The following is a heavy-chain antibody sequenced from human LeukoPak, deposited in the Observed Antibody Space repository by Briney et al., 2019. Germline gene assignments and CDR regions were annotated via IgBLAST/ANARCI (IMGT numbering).Heavy chain of an antibody. CDR3: ARDQVTAIEYYQH. D-gene: IGHD2-21*02. CDR2: INSDGSTT. J-gene: IGHJ1*01. CDR1: GFTFSNYW. V-gene: IGHV3-74*01. Sequence: GGSLRPSCAASGFTFSNYWMHWVRQPPGKGLVWVSRINSDGSTTNYADSVKGRFTISRDNSKNTLYLQMNGLRAEDTAVYYCARDQVTAIEYYQHWGQGTLVTVSS.